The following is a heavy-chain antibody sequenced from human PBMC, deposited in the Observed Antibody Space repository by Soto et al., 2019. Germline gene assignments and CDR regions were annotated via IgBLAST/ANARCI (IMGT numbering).Heavy chain of an antibody. D-gene: IGHD3-3*01. J-gene: IGHJ4*02. CDR3: ARDPYPGLRFLEWLLHPPDY. CDR1: GFTFSSYG. CDR2: IWYDGSNK. Sequence: PGGSLRLSCAASGFTFSSYGVHWVRQAPGKGLEWVAVIWYDGSNKYYADSVKGRFTISRDNSKNTLYLQMNSLRAEDTAVYYCARDPYPGLRFLEWLLHPPDYWGQGTLVTVSS. V-gene: IGHV3-33*01.